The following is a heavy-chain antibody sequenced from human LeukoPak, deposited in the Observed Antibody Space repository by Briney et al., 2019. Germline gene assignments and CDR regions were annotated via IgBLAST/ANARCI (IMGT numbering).Heavy chain of an antibody. CDR1: GYTFTGYY. CDR2: INPKSGGI. CDR3: AREAGGNDTYYFDY. Sequence: ASVKVSCKASGYTFTGYYIHWVRQAPGQGLEWMGRINPKSGGINYAQKFQGRVTMTRDTAISTAYMEVSGLRSDDTAVYYCAREAGGNDTYYFDYWGQGVLVTVSS. D-gene: IGHD1-1*01. V-gene: IGHV1-2*06. J-gene: IGHJ4*02.